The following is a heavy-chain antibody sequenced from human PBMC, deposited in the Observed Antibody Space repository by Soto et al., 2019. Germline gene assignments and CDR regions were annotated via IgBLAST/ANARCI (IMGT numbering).Heavy chain of an antibody. Sequence: SVKVSCKASGGTFSSYAISWVRQAPGQGLEWMGGIIPIFGTANCAQKFQGRVTITADESTSTAYMELSSLRSEDTAVYYSARVGIALNYYYYGMDVWGQGTTVTVSS. CDR1: GGTFSSYA. V-gene: IGHV1-69*13. CDR3: ARVGIALNYYYYGMDV. CDR2: IIPIFGTA. J-gene: IGHJ6*02. D-gene: IGHD6-13*01.